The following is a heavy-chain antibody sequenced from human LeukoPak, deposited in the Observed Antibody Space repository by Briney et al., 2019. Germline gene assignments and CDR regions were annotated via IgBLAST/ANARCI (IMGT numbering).Heavy chain of an antibody. V-gene: IGHV3-48*01. CDR3: ARDSGYCSSTGCYVHYFDY. CDR2: ISSSSSTI. CDR1: GFTFSIYS. Sequence: GGSLRLSCAASGFTFSIYSMSWVRQAPGKGLEWVSYISSSSSTISYADSVKGRFTISRDNAENSLYLQMNSLRAEDTAVYYCARDSGYCSSTGCYVHYFDYWGQGTLVTVSS. D-gene: IGHD2-2*01. J-gene: IGHJ4*02.